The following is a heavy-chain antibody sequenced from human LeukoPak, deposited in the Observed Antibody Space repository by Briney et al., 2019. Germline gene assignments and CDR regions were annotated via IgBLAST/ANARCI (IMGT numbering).Heavy chain of an antibody. CDR1: GFTFDDYA. V-gene: IGHV3-9*01. CDR2: ISWNSGSI. Sequence: GGSLRLSCAASGFTFDDYAMHWVRQAPGKGLEWVSGISWNSGSIGYADSVKGRFTISRDNAKNSLYLQMNSLRAEDTALYYCAKARSYGISYYFDYWGQGTLVTVSS. J-gene: IGHJ4*02. D-gene: IGHD5-18*01. CDR3: AKARSYGISYYFDY.